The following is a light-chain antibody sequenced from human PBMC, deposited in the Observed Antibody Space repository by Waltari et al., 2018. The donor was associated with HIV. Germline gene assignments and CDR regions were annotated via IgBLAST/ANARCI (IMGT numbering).Light chain of an antibody. CDR3: ATWDDRLSGVV. CDR1: YSDLGRNT. V-gene: IGLV1-44*01. J-gene: IGLJ2*01. Sequence: QSVLTQPPSASGPPGQRVTIPCSGSYSDLGRNTGNWYQQVPGTAPKGVIYFNNQRPSGVPDRFSGSKSGTSASLAISGLQSEDEADYFCATWDDRLSGVVFGGGTKLTVL. CDR2: FNN.